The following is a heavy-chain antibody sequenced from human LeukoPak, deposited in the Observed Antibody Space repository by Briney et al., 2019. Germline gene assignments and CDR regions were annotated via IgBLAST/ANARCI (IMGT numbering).Heavy chain of an antibody. CDR2: IVVGSGNT. CDR1: GFTFTSSA. D-gene: IGHD3-10*01. Sequence: ASVKVCCKASGFTFTSSAVQWVRQARGQRLEWIGWIVVGSGNTNYAQKFQERVTITRDMSTSTAYMELSSLRSEDTAVYYCAADLSAISSGPWGQGTLVTVSS. V-gene: IGHV1-58*01. CDR3: AADLSAISSGP. J-gene: IGHJ5*02.